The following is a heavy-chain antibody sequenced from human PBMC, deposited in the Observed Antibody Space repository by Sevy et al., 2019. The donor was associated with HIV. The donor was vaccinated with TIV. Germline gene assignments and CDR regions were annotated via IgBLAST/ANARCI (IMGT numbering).Heavy chain of an antibody. J-gene: IGHJ4*02. CDR1: GYTFTSYY. CDR3: ARGGILAEMVVAATYSDY. D-gene: IGHD2-15*01. CDR2: INPSGGST. Sequence: ASVNVSCKASGYTFTSYYMHWVRQAPGQGLEWMGIINPSGGSTSYAQKFQGRVTMTRDTSTSTVYMELSSLRSEDTAVYYCARGGILAEMVVAATYSDYWGQGTLVTVSS. V-gene: IGHV1-46*01.